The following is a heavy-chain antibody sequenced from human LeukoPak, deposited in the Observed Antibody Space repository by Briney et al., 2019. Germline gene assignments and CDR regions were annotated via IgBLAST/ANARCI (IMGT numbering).Heavy chain of an antibody. Sequence: SETLSLTCTVSGGSLSSYYRSWIRQPAGKGLEWIGRIYTSGSTNYNPSLKSRVTISVDKSKNQFSLKLSSVTAADTAVYYCAGGRITIFGVVPRHYYYYMDVWGKGTTVTVSS. J-gene: IGHJ6*03. CDR3: AGGRITIFGVVPRHYYYYMDV. CDR1: GGSLSSYY. CDR2: IYTSGST. D-gene: IGHD3-3*01. V-gene: IGHV4-4*07.